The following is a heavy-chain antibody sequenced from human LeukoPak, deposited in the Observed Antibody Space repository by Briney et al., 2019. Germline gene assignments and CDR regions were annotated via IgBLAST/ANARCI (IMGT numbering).Heavy chain of an antibody. D-gene: IGHD6-13*01. CDR2: MFYTGSG. CDR3: ARRSSSWPYYFDN. V-gene: IGHV4-59*08. J-gene: IGHJ4*02. Sequence: SETLSLTCSVSGGSMSNYYWNWIRQPPGKGLEWIGYMFYTGSGKYNPSLKSRVTISVDPSKRQTSLKLSSVTAADTAVYYCARRSSSWPYYFDNWGQGTLVTVSS. CDR1: GGSMSNYY.